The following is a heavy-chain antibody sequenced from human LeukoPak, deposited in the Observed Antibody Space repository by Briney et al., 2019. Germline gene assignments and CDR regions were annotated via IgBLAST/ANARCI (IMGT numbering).Heavy chain of an antibody. D-gene: IGHD4-11*01. CDR1: GYTFTGYY. J-gene: IGHJ4*02. Sequence: GSVKVSCKATGYTFTGYYMHWVRQAPGQGLEWMGWINPNSGGTNYAQKFQGRVTMTRDTSISTAYMELSRLRSDDTAVYYCARVASYSKSHFDYWGQGTLVTVSS. V-gene: IGHV1-2*02. CDR2: INPNSGGT. CDR3: ARVASYSKSHFDY.